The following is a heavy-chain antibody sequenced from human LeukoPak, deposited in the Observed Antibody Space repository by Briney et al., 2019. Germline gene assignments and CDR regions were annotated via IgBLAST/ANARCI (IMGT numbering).Heavy chain of an antibody. CDR2: IRFDGNSK. CDR1: GFTLSTYG. V-gene: IGHV3-30*02. D-gene: IGHD3-22*01. J-gene: IGHJ3*02. Sequence: GGSLRLSCAPSGFTLSTYGMHWVRQAPGKGLEWVAFIRFDGNSKFYGDSVKGRFSVSRDTSKNALYLQMNSLRTEDTAVYYCAKDLSRGNYPIAFDIWGQGTMVTVSS. CDR3: AKDLSRGNYPIAFDI.